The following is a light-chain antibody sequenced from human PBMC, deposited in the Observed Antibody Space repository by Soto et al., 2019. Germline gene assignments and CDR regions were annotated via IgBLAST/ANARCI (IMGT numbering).Light chain of an antibody. J-gene: IGKJ5*01. V-gene: IGKV3-11*01. CDR1: QSVSSY. Sequence: EIVLTQSPATLSLSPGERATLSCRASQSVSSYLAWYQQKPGQAPRLLIYDASNRATGIPARFSGSGSGTDFTLTISSLELEDFAVYYCQQRSGFGQGTRLEIK. CDR3: QQRSG. CDR2: DAS.